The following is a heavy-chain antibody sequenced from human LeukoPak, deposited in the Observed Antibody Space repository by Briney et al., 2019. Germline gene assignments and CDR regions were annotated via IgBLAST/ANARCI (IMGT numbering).Heavy chain of an antibody. Sequence: ASVKVSCKASGYTFTSYGISWVRQAPGQGLEWMGWISAYNGNTNYAQKFQGRVTMTRDTSISTAYMELSRLRSDDTAVYYCATLTGYYKGGYWGQGTLVTVSS. CDR1: GYTFTSYG. V-gene: IGHV1-18*01. CDR3: ATLTGYYKGGY. D-gene: IGHD3-9*01. J-gene: IGHJ4*02. CDR2: ISAYNGNT.